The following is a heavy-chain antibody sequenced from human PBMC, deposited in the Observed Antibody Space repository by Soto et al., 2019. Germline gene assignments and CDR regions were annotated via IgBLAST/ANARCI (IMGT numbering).Heavy chain of an antibody. CDR2: MSYAGTYK. J-gene: IGHJ6*02. CDR3: AREGWPLLQTGMDV. D-gene: IGHD2-15*01. Sequence: GGSLRLSCAVSGFTFSDYGMHWVRQAPGKGLEWAAVMSYAGTYKYYADSVKGRFTISRDLSGNTLFLQMNSLRLEDTAVYYCAREGWPLLQTGMDVWGQGTTVTVSS. V-gene: IGHV3-30*03. CDR1: GFTFSDYG.